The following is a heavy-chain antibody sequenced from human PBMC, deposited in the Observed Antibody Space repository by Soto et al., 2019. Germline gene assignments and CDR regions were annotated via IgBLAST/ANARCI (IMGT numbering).Heavy chain of an antibody. D-gene: IGHD5-12*01. CDR2: ISYDGSNK. CDR3: AKDRGYSGYDYYFDY. J-gene: IGHJ4*02. CDR1: GFTFSSYG. Sequence: QVQLVESGGGVVQPGRSLRLSCAASGFTFSSYGMHWVRRAPGKGLEWVAVISYDGSNKYYADSVKGRFTISRDNSKNTLYLQMNSLRAEDTAVYYCAKDRGYSGYDYYFDYWGQGTLVTVSS. V-gene: IGHV3-30*18.